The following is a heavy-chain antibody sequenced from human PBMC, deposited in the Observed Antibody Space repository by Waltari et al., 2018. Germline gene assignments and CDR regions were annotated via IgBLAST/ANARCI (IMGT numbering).Heavy chain of an antibody. CDR3: TTDRGLDSGSYYRPKFVDY. V-gene: IGHV3-15*01. D-gene: IGHD1-26*01. CDR1: GFTFSNAW. Sequence: EVQLVESGGGLVKPGGSLRLSCAASGFTFSNAWLSWIRQAPGKGLAWVGRIKSKTDGGTIDYAAPVKGRFTISRDDSKNTLYLQMNSLKTEDTAVYYCTTDRGLDSGSYYRPKFVDYWGQGTLVTVSS. J-gene: IGHJ4*02. CDR2: IKSKTDGGTI.